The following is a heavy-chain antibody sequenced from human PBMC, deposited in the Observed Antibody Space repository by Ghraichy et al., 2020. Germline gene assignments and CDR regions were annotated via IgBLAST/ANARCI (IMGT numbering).Heavy chain of an antibody. J-gene: IGHJ5*02. D-gene: IGHD5-24*01. CDR3: ARMTVEMATMTSGWFDP. CDR1: GGSISSSSYY. Sequence: SETLSLTCTVSGGSISSSSYYWGWIRQPPGKGLEWIGSIYYSGSTYYNPSLKSRVTISVDTSKNQFSLKLSSVTAADTAVYYCARMTVEMATMTSGWFDPWGQGTLVTVSS. V-gene: IGHV4-39*07. CDR2: IYYSGST.